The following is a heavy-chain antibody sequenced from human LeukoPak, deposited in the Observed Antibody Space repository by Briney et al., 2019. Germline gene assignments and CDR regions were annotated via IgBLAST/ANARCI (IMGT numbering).Heavy chain of an antibody. CDR3: AKDGNYDFWSGYPAPSDY. CDR2: IRYDGSNK. V-gene: IGHV3-30*02. D-gene: IGHD3-3*01. CDR1: GFTFSSYG. Sequence: GGSLRLSCAASGFTFSSYGMHWVRQAPGKGLEWVAFIRYDGSNKYYADSVKGRFTISRDNSKNTLYLQMNSLRAGDTAVYYCAKDGNYDFWSGYPAPSDYWGQGTLVTVSS. J-gene: IGHJ4*02.